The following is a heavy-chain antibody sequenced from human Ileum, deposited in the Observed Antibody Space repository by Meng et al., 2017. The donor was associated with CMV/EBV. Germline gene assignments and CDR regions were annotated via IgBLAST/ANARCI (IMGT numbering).Heavy chain of an antibody. V-gene: IGHV4-34*01. J-gene: IGHJ4*02. Sequence: QVQLHQWGAGLLKPSETLSHTCAVYGESFSGYYWDWIRQSPGKGLEWIGQINQSGSTNYNPSLKSRVTISVDTSKNQFSLKLSSVTAADAAMYYCARGRRYLFYWSQGTLVTVSS. CDR3: ARGRRYLFY. D-gene: IGHD3-9*01. CDR2: INQSGST. CDR1: GESFSGYY.